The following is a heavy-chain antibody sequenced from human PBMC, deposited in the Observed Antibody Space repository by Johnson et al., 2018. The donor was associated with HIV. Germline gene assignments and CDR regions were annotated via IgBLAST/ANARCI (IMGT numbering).Heavy chain of an antibody. CDR1: GFTFSSYA. V-gene: IGHV3-30*14. D-gene: IGHD3-9*01. CDR2: ISYDGSNK. Sequence: QVQLVESGGGVVQPGRSLRLSCAASGFTFSSYAMHWVRQAPGKGLEWVAVISYDGSNKYYADSVKGRFTISRDNSKNTLYLQMNSLRAGDTAVYYCAKDPPGVDDIHAFDIWGQGTMVTVSS. J-gene: IGHJ3*02. CDR3: AKDPPGVDDIHAFDI.